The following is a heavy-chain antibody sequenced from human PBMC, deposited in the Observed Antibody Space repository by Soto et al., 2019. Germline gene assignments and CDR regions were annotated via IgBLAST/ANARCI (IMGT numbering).Heavy chain of an antibody. CDR1: GFTFSSYA. V-gene: IGHV3-23*01. D-gene: IGHD3-16*02. CDR3: AKAFGGVIVSGPWFDP. J-gene: IGHJ5*02. CDR2: ISGSGGST. Sequence: EVQLLESGGGLVQPGGSLRLSCAASGFTFSSYAMSWVRQAPGKGLEWVSAISGSGGSTYYADSVKGRFTISRDNSKNTLYLQMSSLRAEDTAVYYCAKAFGGVIVSGPWFDPWGQGTLVTVSS.